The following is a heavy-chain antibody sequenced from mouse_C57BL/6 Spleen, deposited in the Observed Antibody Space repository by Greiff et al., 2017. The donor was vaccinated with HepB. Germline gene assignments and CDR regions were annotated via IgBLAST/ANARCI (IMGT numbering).Heavy chain of an antibody. V-gene: IGHV1-52*01. Sequence: QVHVKQPGAELVRPGSSVKLSCKASGYTFTSYWMHWVKQRPIQGLEWIGNIDPSDSETHYNQKFKDKATLTVDKSSSTAYMQLSSLTSEDSAVYYCARGGKFAYWGQGTLVTVSA. CDR1: GYTFTSYW. CDR2: IDPSDSET. J-gene: IGHJ3*01. D-gene: IGHD2-1*01. CDR3: ARGGKFAY.